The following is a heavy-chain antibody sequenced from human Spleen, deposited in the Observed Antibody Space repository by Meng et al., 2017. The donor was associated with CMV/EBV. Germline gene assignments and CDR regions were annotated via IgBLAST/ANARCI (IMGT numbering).Heavy chain of an antibody. V-gene: IGHV6-1*01. CDR3: ARDPAAFDF. D-gene: IGHD6-25*01. CDR2: TYYKSKWYN. Sequence: QVELPESGPGPVKPSQTLSLPCAISGDSVSTNSGAWNWIRQAPSGGLEWLGRTYYKSKWYNDYAESVKSRITINPDTSKNQFSLQLNSVTPEDTAVYYCARDPAAFDFWGQGILVTVSS. J-gene: IGHJ4*02. CDR1: GDSVSTNSGA.